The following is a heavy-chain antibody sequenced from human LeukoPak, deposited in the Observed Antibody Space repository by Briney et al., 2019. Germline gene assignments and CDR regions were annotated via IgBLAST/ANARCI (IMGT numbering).Heavy chain of an antibody. J-gene: IGHJ4*02. Sequence: SGTLSLTCTVSGGSISSSSYYWGWIRQPPGKGLEWIGSIYYSGSTYYNPSLKSRVTISVDTSKNQFSLKLSSVTAADTAVYYCARHRRRATGGFDYWGQGTLVTVSS. CDR1: GGSISSSSYY. D-gene: IGHD1-14*01. CDR3: ARHRRRATGGFDY. V-gene: IGHV4-39*01. CDR2: IYYSGST.